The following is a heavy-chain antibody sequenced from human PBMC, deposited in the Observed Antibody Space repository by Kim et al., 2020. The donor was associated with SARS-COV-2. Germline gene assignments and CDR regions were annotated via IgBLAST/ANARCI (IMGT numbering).Heavy chain of an antibody. CDR3: ARTYSGYDFDY. CDR1: GYRFSNYW. Sequence: GESLKISCKGFGYRFSNYWIGWVRQMPGKGLEWMGAIYPDNFEIRYSPPFQGHVTVSVDKSTDTAYLRLNSLKASYTATYYCARTYSGYDFDYWGQGTLVTVSS. D-gene: IGHD5-12*01. J-gene: IGHJ4*02. CDR2: IYPDNFEI. V-gene: IGHV5-51*01.